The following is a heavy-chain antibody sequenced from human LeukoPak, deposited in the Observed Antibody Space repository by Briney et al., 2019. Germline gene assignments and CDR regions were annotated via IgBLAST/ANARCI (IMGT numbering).Heavy chain of an antibody. CDR1: GFTFSSYA. CDR3: ARAPLYSGLLVDY. Sequence: GGSLRLSCAASGFTFSSYAMSWVRQAPGKGLEWVSAISGSSSYIYYADSVKGRFTISRDNAKNSLYLQMNSLRAEDTAVYYCARAPLYSGLLVDYWGQGTLVTVSS. D-gene: IGHD1-26*01. J-gene: IGHJ4*02. CDR2: ISGSSSYI. V-gene: IGHV3-21*01.